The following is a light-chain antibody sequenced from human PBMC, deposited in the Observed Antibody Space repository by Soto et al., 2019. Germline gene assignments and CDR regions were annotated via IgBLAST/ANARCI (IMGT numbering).Light chain of an antibody. CDR1: SSDIAIYNY. CDR3: SSYTDSSNYV. J-gene: IGLJ1*01. Sequence: QSALTQPASVSGSPGQSITISCTGNSSDIAIYNYVSWYQQQPGKAPKLMIYQVTNRPSGVSNRFSSSRSGNTASLTISGLQAEDEADYYCSSYTDSSNYVFGTGTKLTVL. CDR2: QVT. V-gene: IGLV2-14*01.